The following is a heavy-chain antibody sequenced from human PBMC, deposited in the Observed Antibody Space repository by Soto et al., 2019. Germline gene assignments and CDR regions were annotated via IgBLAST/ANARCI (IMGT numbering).Heavy chain of an antibody. CDR1: GGTFSRYA. Sequence: QVQLVQSGAEVKKPGSSVKVSCKASGGTFSRYAFSWVRQAPGQGLEWMGGIVPIYGTRGFAQKFQGRLTITADEPTRTAYMELSSLGSEDTAVYYCARDLDYYGSGSHYYYGMGVWGQGTTVTVSS. J-gene: IGHJ6*02. CDR3: ARDLDYYGSGSHYYYGMGV. CDR2: IVPIYGTR. D-gene: IGHD3-10*01. V-gene: IGHV1-69*01.